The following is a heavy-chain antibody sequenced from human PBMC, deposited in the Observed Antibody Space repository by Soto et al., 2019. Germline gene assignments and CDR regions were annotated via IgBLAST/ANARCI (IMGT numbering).Heavy chain of an antibody. Sequence: VGSLRLSCASSVFTFSSNAMSCVRRAPGKWLEWVSGITGSGGITDYADSVKGQFTISRDNSRNTLYLQMNYLRVEDTAVYFCAKHTRFYFDRTGNRDYFDSWGQRTRVSVSS. J-gene: IGHJ4*02. CDR1: VFTFSSNA. CDR3: AKHTRFYFDRTGNRDYFDS. CDR2: ITGSGGIT. V-gene: IGHV3-23*01. D-gene: IGHD3-22*01.